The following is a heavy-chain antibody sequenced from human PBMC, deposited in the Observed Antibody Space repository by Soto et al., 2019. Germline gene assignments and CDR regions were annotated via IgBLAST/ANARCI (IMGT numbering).Heavy chain of an antibody. CDR1: GDSLSSNSAA. V-gene: IGHV6-1*01. J-gene: IGHJ4*02. CDR3: AREWNPFLYYFDY. D-gene: IGHD1-1*01. CDR2: TYYRSKWYN. Sequence: SRTLSLTCAISGDSLSSNSAAWNWIRQSPSRGLEWLGRTYYRSKWYNDYAVSVKSRITINPDTSKNQFSLQLNSVTTENTVVYYCAREWNPFLYYFDYWGQGTLVTVSS.